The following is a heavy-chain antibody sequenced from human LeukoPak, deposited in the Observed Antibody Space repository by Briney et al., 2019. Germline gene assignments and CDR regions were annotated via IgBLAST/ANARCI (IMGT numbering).Heavy chain of an antibody. CDR1: GFTFGDYA. Sequence: PGGSLRLSCTASGFTFGDYAMSWVRQAPGKGLEWVGFIRSKAYGGTTEYAASVKGRFTISRDDSKSIAYLQMNSLKTEDTAVYYCTRGHSYGLYWGQGTLVTVSS. CDR3: TRGHSYGLY. D-gene: IGHD5-18*01. CDR2: IRSKAYGGTT. V-gene: IGHV3-49*04. J-gene: IGHJ4*02.